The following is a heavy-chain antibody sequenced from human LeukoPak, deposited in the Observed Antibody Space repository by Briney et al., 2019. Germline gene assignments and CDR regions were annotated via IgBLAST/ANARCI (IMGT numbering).Heavy chain of an antibody. Sequence: ASVKVSCKASGGTFSSYAISWVRQAPGQGLEWMGWISAYNGSTKYAQKLQGRVTMTTDTSTGTAYMELRSLRPDDTAVYYCARDLTSNVAVTGYRYYAMDVWGQGTTVTVSS. D-gene: IGHD6-19*01. CDR2: ISAYNGST. V-gene: IGHV1-18*01. J-gene: IGHJ6*02. CDR1: GGTFSSYA. CDR3: ARDLTSNVAVTGYRYYAMDV.